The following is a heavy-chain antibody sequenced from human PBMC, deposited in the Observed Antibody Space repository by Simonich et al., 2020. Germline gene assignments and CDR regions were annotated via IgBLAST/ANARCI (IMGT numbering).Heavy chain of an antibody. CDR2: INPSSGGT. Sequence: QVQLVQSGAEVKKPGASVKVSCKASGYTFTGYYMHWVRQAPGQGLVWTGRINPSSGGTNHAQKFQGRVTMTRDTSMCTAYRELSRLRSDDTAVYYCARVRFEAFDIWGQGTMVTVSS. CDR3: ARVRFEAFDI. J-gene: IGHJ3*02. CDR1: GYTFTGYY. V-gene: IGHV1-2*02.